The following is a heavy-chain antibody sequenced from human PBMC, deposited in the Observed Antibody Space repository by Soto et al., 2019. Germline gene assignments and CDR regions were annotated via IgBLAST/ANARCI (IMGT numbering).Heavy chain of an antibody. CDR1: GFTFSSYS. CDR2: ISYDGNVK. J-gene: IGHJ4*02. V-gene: IGHV3-30*03. Sequence: QVQLVESGGDVVQPGRSLRLSCAASGFTFSSYSMHWVRQAPGKGLEWVAVISYDGNVKYYADSVKGRFTISRDNSKNTLYLQMNSLRAEDTAVYYCAGEVASGYWGQGTLVTVSS. CDR3: AGEVASGY. D-gene: IGHD2-21*01.